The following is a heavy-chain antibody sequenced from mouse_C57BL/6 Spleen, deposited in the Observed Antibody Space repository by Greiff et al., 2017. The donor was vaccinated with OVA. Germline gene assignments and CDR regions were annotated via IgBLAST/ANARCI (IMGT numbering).Heavy chain of an antibody. CDR2: ITHSGET. CDR3: AGDPDSSGSFAY. CDR1: GFPITSGYY. Sequence: KLVESGPGLVKPSQSLFLTCSITGFPITSGYYWIWIRQSPGKPLEWMGYITHSGETFYNPSLQSPISITRETSKNQFFLQLNSVTTEDTAMYYCAGDPDSSGSFAYWGQGTLVTVSA. V-gene: IGHV12-3*01. D-gene: IGHD3-2*02. J-gene: IGHJ3*01.